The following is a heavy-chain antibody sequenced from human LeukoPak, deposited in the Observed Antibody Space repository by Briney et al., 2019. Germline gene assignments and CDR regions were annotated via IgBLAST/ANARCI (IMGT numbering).Heavy chain of an antibody. D-gene: IGHD3-22*01. V-gene: IGHV3-21*01. J-gene: IGHJ4*02. CDR2: ISSSSSYI. CDR1: GFTFSSYS. Sequence: PGGSLRLSCAASGFTFSSYSMNWVRQAPGKGLEWVSSISSSSSYIYYADSVKGRFTISRDNAKNSQYLQMNSLRAEDTAVYYCARVGYYDSSGYYYVFDYWGQGTLVTVSS. CDR3: ARVGYYDSSGYYYVFDY.